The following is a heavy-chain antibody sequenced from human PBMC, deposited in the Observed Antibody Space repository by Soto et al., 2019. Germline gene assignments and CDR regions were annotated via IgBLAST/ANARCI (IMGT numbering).Heavy chain of an antibody. CDR2: INHDGSEM. J-gene: IGHJ3*02. CDR3: ARGHVDM. Sequence: EVQVVESGGGSVQPGGSLRLSCTVSGFPFSGYLMDWVRQAPGKGLEWVANINHDGSEMYYGDSVKCQFTISRDNAKSSLYLQMNGLTVEDTAVYYCARGHVDMWGQGTMVTVSS. V-gene: IGHV3-7*05. CDR1: GFPFSGYL. D-gene: IGHD3-10*01.